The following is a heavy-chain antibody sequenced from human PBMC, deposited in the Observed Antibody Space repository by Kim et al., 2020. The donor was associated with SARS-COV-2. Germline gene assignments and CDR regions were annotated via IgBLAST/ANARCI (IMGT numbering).Heavy chain of an antibody. J-gene: IGHJ6*03. CDR3: AREQPPAQLWLVDYYYYMDV. D-gene: IGHD5-18*01. CDR2: IKQDGSEK. V-gene: IGHV3-7*01. CDR1: GFTFSSYW. Sequence: GGSLRLSCAASGFTFSSYWMSWVRQAPGKGLEWVANIKQDGSEKYYVDSVKGRFTISRDNAKNSLYLQMNSLRAEDTAVYYCAREQPPAQLWLVDYYYYMDVWGKGTTVTVSS.